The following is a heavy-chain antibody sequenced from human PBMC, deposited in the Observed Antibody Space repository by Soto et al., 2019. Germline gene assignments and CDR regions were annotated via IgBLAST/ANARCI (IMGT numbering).Heavy chain of an antibody. CDR2: IYYSGST. V-gene: IGHV4-30-4*01. CDR1: GGSISSGDYY. CDR3: AAQEMGGQQLAP. D-gene: IGHD6-13*01. Sequence: SETLSLTCTVSGGSISSGDYYWSWIRQPPGKGLEWIGYIYYSGSTYYNPSLKSRVTISVDTSKNQFSLKLSSVTAADTAVYYCAAQEMGGQQLAPWGQGTLVTV. J-gene: IGHJ5*02.